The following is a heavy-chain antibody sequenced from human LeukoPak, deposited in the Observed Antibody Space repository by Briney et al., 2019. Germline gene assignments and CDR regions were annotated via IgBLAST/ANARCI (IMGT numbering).Heavy chain of an antibody. CDR1: GFTFSSYA. CDR3: ASSIRSSGFDY. CDR2: ISYDGSNK. V-gene: IGHV3-30-3*01. D-gene: IGHD3-22*01. J-gene: IGHJ4*02. Sequence: GGSLRLSCAASGFTFSSYAMHWVRQAPGKGLEWVAVISYDGSNKYYADSVKGRFTISRDNSKNTLYLQTNSLRAEDTAVYYCASSIRSSGFDYWGQGTLVTVSS.